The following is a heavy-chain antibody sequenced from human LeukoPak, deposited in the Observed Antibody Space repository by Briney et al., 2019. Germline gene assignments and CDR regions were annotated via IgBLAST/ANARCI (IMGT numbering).Heavy chain of an antibody. CDR2: IYYSGST. V-gene: IGHV4-39*07. Sequence: PSETLSLTCTVSSGSISSSTSYWGWIRQPPGKGLEWIGSIYYSGSTYYNPSLKSRVTISVDTSKNQFSLKLSSVTAADTAVYYCAREGGSSGLFDYWGQGTLVTVSS. CDR1: SGSISSSTSY. CDR3: AREGGSSGLFDY. J-gene: IGHJ4*02. D-gene: IGHD6-19*01.